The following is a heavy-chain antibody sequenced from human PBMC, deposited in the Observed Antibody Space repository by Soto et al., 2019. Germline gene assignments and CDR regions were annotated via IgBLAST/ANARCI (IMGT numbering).Heavy chain of an antibody. J-gene: IGHJ4*02. Sequence: QAQLQQSGPGLVKSSQTLSLTCAISGDSVSSNSAAWNWIRQSPSRGLEWLGRTYYRSKWYNDYAVSVKSRVTINPDTSKNQFSLQLNSVTHDDTAVYYCARGGSRGWSGYFDCWGQGTLVTVSS. CDR2: TYYRSKWYN. CDR3: ARGGSRGWSGYFDC. CDR1: GDSVSSNSAA. V-gene: IGHV6-1*01. D-gene: IGHD6-19*01.